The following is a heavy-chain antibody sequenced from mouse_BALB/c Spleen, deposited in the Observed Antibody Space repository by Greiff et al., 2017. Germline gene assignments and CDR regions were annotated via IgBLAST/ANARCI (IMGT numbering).Heavy chain of an antibody. D-gene: IGHD2-10*02. CDR3: ARSEYGNYFAY. V-gene: IGHV5-17*02. CDR2: ISSGSSTI. J-gene: IGHJ3*01. CDR1: GFTFSSFG. Sequence: EVKVVESGGGLVQPGGSRKLSCAASGFTFSSFGMHWVRQAPEKGLEWVAYISSGSSTIYYADTVKGRFTISRDNPKNTLFLQMTSLRSEDTAMYYCARSEYGNYFAYWGQGTLVTVSA.